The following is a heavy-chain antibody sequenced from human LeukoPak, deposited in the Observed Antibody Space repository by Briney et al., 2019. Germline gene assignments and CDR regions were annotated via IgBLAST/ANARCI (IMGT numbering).Heavy chain of an antibody. Sequence: GASVKVSCKASGYTFTSNGISWVRQAPGQGLEWMGGIIPIFGTANYAQKFQGRVTITADESTSTAYMELSSLRSEDTAVYYCANLWFGELSGDAFDIWGQGTVVTVSS. J-gene: IGHJ3*02. D-gene: IGHD3-10*01. CDR3: ANLWFGELSGDAFDI. CDR1: GYTFTSNG. V-gene: IGHV1-69*13. CDR2: IIPIFGTA.